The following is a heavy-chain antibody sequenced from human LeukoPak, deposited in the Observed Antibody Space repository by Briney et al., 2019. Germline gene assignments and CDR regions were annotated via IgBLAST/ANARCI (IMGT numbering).Heavy chain of an antibody. J-gene: IGHJ4*02. Sequence: GGSLRLSCAASGFTFSDYYMSWIRQAPGKGLEWVSYISSSGSTIYYADSVKGRFTISRDNAKNSLYLQMNSLRAEDTAVYYFARDSRYGDLFDYWGQGTLVTVSP. CDR3: ARDSRYGDLFDY. CDR1: GFTFSDYY. D-gene: IGHD4-17*01. CDR2: ISSSGSTI. V-gene: IGHV3-11*01.